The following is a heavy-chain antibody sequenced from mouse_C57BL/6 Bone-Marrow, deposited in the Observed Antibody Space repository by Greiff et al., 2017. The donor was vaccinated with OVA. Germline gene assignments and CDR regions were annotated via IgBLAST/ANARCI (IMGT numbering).Heavy chain of an antibody. V-gene: IGHV5-4*03. CDR2: ISDGGSYT. CDR3: ARLVRRYFDY. Sequence: EVKVVESGGGLVKPGGSLKLSCAASGFTFSSYAMSWVRQTPEKRLEWVATISDGGSYTYYPDNVKGRFTISRDNAKNNLYLQMSHLKSEDTAMYYCARLVRRYFDYWGQGTTLTVSS. J-gene: IGHJ2*01. CDR1: GFTFSSYA. D-gene: IGHD2-1*01.